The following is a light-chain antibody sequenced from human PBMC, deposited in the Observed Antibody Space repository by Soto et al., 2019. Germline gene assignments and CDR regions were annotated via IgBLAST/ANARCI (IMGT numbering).Light chain of an antibody. J-gene: IGLJ3*02. CDR1: SSDVGGYNY. CDR2: DVS. V-gene: IGLV2-14*01. Sequence: QSALTQPASVSGSPGQSITISCTGTSSDVGGYNYVSWYQQHPGKAPKLMIYDVSNRPSGVSNLFSGSKSGNTASLTISGLQAEDEADYYCSSYTSSRTWVFGGGTQLTVL. CDR3: SSYTSSRTWV.